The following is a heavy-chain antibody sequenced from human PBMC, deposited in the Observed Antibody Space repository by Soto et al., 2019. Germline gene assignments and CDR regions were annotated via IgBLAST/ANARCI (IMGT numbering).Heavy chain of an antibody. CDR2: ISSSSSYT. V-gene: IGHV3-11*03. CDR3: XREXXXGIAVAGQDDYYYGMDV. CDR1: GFTFSDYY. Sequence: GGSLRLSCAASGFTFSDYYMSWIRQAPGKGLEWVSYISSSSSYTNYADSVKGRFTISRDNAKNSLYLQMNSLRAXDXXXXXXXREXXXGIAVAGQDDYYYGMDVWGQGTTVTVSS. J-gene: IGHJ6*02. D-gene: IGHD6-19*01.